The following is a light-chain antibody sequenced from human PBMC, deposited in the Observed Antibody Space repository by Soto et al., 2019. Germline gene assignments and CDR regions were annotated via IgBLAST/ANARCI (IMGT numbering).Light chain of an antibody. Sequence: QSVLTQPPSASGSPGQSVTISCTGTSSDVRGYDYVSWYQQHPAKAPKLMIYDVNKRPSGVPDRFSGSKSGNTASLTVSGLQAEDEADYYCTSYAGSNNVLFGGGTKVTVL. CDR3: TSYAGSNNVL. V-gene: IGLV2-8*01. J-gene: IGLJ2*01. CDR1: SSDVRGYDY. CDR2: DVN.